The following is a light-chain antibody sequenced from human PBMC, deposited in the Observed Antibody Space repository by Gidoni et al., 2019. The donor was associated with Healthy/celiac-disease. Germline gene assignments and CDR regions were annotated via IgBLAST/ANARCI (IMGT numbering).Light chain of an antibody. J-gene: IGKJ4*01. CDR2: HAA. CDR3: QQRNYWPVT. Sequence: EIVFTPSPATLSLSPGESANLSFRASQSVSSYLAWYPQKPGQAPRLLIFHAANRATGIPARFRGSGSGTDFTLTISSLEPEDFAVYYWQQRNYWPVTFGGGTKVEIE. CDR1: QSVSSY. V-gene: IGKV3-11*01.